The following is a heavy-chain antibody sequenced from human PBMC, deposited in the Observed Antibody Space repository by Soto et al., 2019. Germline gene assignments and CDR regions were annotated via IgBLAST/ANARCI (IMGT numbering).Heavy chain of an antibody. J-gene: IGHJ4*02. V-gene: IGHV3-23*01. CDR2: ISGSGSNP. CDR1: GFTFSSYA. CDR3: ATTASMTIRDGFDH. D-gene: IGHD4-17*01. Sequence: EVQVLESGGGLVQPGGSLRLSCAASGFTFSSYAMSWVRRAPGQGLEWVSAISGSGSNPYYADSVKGRFTIYRDNSKNTLYLQMNSLRAEDTAVYYCATTASMTIRDGFDHGGQGTLVTVSS.